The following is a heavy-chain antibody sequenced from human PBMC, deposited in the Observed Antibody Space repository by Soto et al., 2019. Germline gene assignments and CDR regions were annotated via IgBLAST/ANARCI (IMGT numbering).Heavy chain of an antibody. CDR3: ASHPGYCSGGSCYSEYFQH. J-gene: IGHJ1*01. CDR2: IKQDGSEK. Sequence: LRLSCAASGFTFSSYWMSWVRQAPGKGLEWVANIKQDGSEKYYVDSVKGRFTISRDNAKNSLYLQMNSLRAEDTAVYYCASHPGYCSGGSCYSEYFQHWARAPWSP. CDR1: GFTFSSYW. D-gene: IGHD2-15*01. V-gene: IGHV3-7*01.